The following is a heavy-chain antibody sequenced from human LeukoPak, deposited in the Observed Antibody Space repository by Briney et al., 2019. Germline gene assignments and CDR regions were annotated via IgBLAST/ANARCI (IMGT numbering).Heavy chain of an antibody. Sequence: EASVKVSCKASGYTFTGYYMHWVRQAPGQGLEWMGWINPNSGGTNYAQKFQGRVTMTRDTSISTAYMELSRLRSDDTAVYYCARANQSKGRGFDYWGQGTLVTVSS. D-gene: IGHD3-16*01. CDR2: INPNSGGT. CDR3: ARANQSKGRGFDY. V-gene: IGHV1-2*02. CDR1: GYTFTGYY. J-gene: IGHJ4*02.